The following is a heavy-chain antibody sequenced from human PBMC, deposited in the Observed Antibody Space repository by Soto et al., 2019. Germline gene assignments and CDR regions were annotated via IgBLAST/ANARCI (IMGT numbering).Heavy chain of an antibody. CDR1: GGSITSSGYY. CDR3: ARGGGSTKVDY. V-gene: IGHV4-31*03. D-gene: IGHD2-2*01. Sequence: QVQLQESGPGLVKPSQTLSLTCTVSGGSITSSGYYWSWIRQHPGEGLEWIGFTSNSGSTSYNPSLKSRVTKSVDTSSNQFSLNLKSVTAEDTAVYYCARGGGSTKVDYWGQGTLVTVSP. J-gene: IGHJ4*02. CDR2: TSNSGST.